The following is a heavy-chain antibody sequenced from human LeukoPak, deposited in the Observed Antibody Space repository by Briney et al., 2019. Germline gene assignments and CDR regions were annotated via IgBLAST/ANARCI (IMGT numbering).Heavy chain of an antibody. V-gene: IGHV4-31*03. CDR3: AGSSYCTNGVCYGPNYYYYYMDV. J-gene: IGHJ6*03. CDR1: GGSISSGGYY. Sequence: PSETLSLTCTVSGGSISSGGYYWSWIRQHPGKGLEWIGYIYYSGSTYYNPSLKSRVTISVDTSKNQFSLKLSSVTAADTAVYYCAGSSYCTNGVCYGPNYYYYYMDVWGKGTTVTVSS. D-gene: IGHD2-8*01. CDR2: IYYSGST.